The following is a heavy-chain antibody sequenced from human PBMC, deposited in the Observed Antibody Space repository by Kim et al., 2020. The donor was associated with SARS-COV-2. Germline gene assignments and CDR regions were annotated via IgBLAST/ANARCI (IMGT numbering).Heavy chain of an antibody. V-gene: IGHV1-69*13. CDR2: IIPIFGTA. CDR1: GGTFSSYA. D-gene: IGHD3-22*01. J-gene: IGHJ4*02. CDR3: AIITMIPNYFDY. Sequence: SVKVSCKASGGTFSSYAISWVRQAPGQGLEWMGGIIPIFGTANYAQKFQGRVTITADESTSTAYMELSSLRSEDTAVYYCAIITMIPNYFDYWGQGTLVTVSS.